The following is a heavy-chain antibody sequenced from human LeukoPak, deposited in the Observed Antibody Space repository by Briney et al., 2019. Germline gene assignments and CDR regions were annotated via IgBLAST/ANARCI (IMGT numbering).Heavy chain of an antibody. CDR2: ISSSSSYI. Sequence: GGTLRLSCAASGFTFSSYEMNWVRQAPGKGLEWVSSISSSSSYIYYADSVKGRFTISRDNAKNSLYLQMNSLRAEDTAVYYCARDGGTYPFSFDYWGQGTLVTVSS. D-gene: IGHD1-26*01. V-gene: IGHV3-21*01. J-gene: IGHJ4*02. CDR1: GFTFSSYE. CDR3: ARDGGTYPFSFDY.